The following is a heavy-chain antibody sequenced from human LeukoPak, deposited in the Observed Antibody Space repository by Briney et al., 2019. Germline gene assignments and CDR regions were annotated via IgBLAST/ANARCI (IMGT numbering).Heavy chain of an antibody. CDR2: IGADGTDT. CDR3: ARDFVSPFEQFDY. D-gene: IGHD6-13*01. V-gene: IGHV3-74*01. CDR1: GFTFNTYF. Sequence: GGSLRLSCAVSGFTFNTYFMHWVRQSPGKGLVWVSHIGADGTDTAYADSVKGRFTISRDNAKDTLYLQMHSLRAEDTAVYYCARDFVSPFEQFDYWGQGTLVTVSS. J-gene: IGHJ4*02.